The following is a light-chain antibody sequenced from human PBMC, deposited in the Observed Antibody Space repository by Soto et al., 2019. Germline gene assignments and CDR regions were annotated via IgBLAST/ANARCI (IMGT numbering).Light chain of an antibody. Sequence: QSALTQPASVSGSPGQSITISCTGTSSGVGSYNLVSWYQQHPGKAPKLMIYEGSKRPSGVSNRFSGSKSGNTASLTISGLQAEDEADYYCCSYAGSSSHVVFGGGTKVTVL. CDR2: EGS. V-gene: IGLV2-23*01. J-gene: IGLJ2*01. CDR1: SSGVGSYNL. CDR3: CSYAGSSSHVV.